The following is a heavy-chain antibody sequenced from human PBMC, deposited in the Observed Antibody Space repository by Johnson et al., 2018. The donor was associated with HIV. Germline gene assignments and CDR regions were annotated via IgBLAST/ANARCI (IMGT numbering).Heavy chain of an antibody. CDR2: ISNDGSNN. Sequence: QVQLVESGGGLIQPGGSLRLSCVASGFTFKTYTMHWVRQAPGKGLEWVALISNDGSNNYYADSVKGRFTISRDNAKNSLYLQMNSLRAEDTALYYCARAGYSYGLGAFDIWGQGTMVTVSS. CDR1: GFTFKTYT. CDR3: ARAGYSYGLGAFDI. D-gene: IGHD5-18*01. J-gene: IGHJ3*02. V-gene: IGHV3-30*03.